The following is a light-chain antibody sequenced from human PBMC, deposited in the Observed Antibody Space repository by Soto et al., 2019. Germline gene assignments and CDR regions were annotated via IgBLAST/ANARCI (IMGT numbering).Light chain of an antibody. V-gene: IGLV3-1*01. Sequence: SYELTQPPSVSVSPGQTASITCSGDKLGTKYVCWYQQKPGQSPVLVIYQDFNRPSGIPERFSGSNSGNTATLTISGTQALDEADYYCQTWDSGTASVFGGGTKLTVL. CDR2: QDF. CDR3: QTWDSGTASV. J-gene: IGLJ2*01. CDR1: KLGTKY.